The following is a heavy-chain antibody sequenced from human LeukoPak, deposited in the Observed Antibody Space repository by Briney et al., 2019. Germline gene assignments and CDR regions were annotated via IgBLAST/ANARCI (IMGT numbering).Heavy chain of an antibody. CDR2: ISGSGGST. V-gene: IGHV3-23*01. Sequence: GGTLRLSCAASGFTFSSYGMSWVRQAPGKGLEWVSAISGSGGSTYYADSVKGRFTISRDNSKNTLYLQMNSLRAEDTAVYYCAKDAPRSGYYPNWFDPWGQGTLVTVSS. J-gene: IGHJ5*02. CDR1: GFTFSSYG. D-gene: IGHD3-22*01. CDR3: AKDAPRSGYYPNWFDP.